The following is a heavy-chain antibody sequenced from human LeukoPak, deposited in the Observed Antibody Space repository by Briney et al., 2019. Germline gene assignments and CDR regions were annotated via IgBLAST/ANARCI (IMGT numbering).Heavy chain of an antibody. CDR1: GGSISSYY. V-gene: IGHV4-59*08. CDR2: IYYSGST. D-gene: IGHD6-13*01. Sequence: PSETLSLTCSVSGGSISSYYWSWIRQPPGKGLEGIGYIYYSGSTNYNPSLKSRVTISVDTSKNQFALKLSSVTAADTAVYYCARAAEAKAWFGPWGQGTLVTVSS. J-gene: IGHJ5*02. CDR3: ARAAEAKAWFGP.